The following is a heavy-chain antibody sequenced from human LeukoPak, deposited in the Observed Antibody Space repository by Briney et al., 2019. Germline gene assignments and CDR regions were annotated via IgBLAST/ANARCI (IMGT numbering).Heavy chain of an antibody. CDR2: INPSGGST. CDR1: GYTFTSYY. CDR3: ASGRGYNWNYGAPYFDY. D-gene: IGHD1-7*01. Sequence: GASVKVSCKASGYTFTSYYMHWVRQAPGQGLEWMGIINPSGGSTSYAQKFQGRVTMTRDMSTSTVYMELSSLRPEDTAVYYCASGRGYNWNYGAPYFDYWGQGTLVTVSS. J-gene: IGHJ4*02. V-gene: IGHV1-46*01.